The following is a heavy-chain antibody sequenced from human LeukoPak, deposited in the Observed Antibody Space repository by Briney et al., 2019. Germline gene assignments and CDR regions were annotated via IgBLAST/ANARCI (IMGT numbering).Heavy chain of an antibody. V-gene: IGHV4-39*07. J-gene: IGHJ6*03. D-gene: IGHD1-7*01. CDR2: IYYSGST. Sequence: SETLSLTCSVSGDSISNSLYYWGWIRQPPGKGLEWIGNIYYSGSTYFNTSLKSRVTILLDTSKNQFSLKLSSVTAADTAVYYCARNYLVYYYYMDVWGKGTTVTVSS. CDR1: GDSISNSLYY. CDR3: ARNYLVYYYYMDV.